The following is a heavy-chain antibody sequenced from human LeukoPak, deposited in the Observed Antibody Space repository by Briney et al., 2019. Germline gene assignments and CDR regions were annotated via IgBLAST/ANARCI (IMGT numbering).Heavy chain of an antibody. CDR2: INHSGST. CDR3: AGGRHRSSWYWKAVDY. J-gene: IGHJ4*02. Sequence: SETLSLTCAVDGGSFSGYYWSWIRQPLKKGLEWIGEINHSGSTNYNPSLKSRVTISVDTSKNQFSLKLSSVTAADTAVYYCAGGRHRSSWYWKAVDYWGQGTLVTVSS. V-gene: IGHV4-34*01. D-gene: IGHD6-13*01. CDR1: GGSFSGYY.